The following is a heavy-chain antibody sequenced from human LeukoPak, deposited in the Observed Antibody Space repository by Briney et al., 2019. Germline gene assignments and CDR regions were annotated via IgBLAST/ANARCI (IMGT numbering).Heavy chain of an antibody. V-gene: IGHV1-2*02. CDR2: INPNSGGT. Sequence: GASVKVSCKASGYTFTGYYMHWVRQAPGQGLEWMGWINPNSGGTNYAQKFQGRVTMTRDTSISTAYMELSRLRSDDTAVYYCARGRGTEKYYFDYWGQGTLVTVSS. J-gene: IGHJ4*02. CDR3: ARGRGTEKYYFDY. CDR1: GYTFTGYY.